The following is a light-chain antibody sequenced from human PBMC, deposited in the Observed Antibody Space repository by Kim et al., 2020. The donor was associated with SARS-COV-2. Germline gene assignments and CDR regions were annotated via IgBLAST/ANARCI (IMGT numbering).Light chain of an antibody. CDR1: QGISSY. CDR3: QQLHGYPLT. J-gene: IGKJ4*01. V-gene: IGKV1-9*01. CDR2: SAS. Sequence: APVGDRVTITCRASQGISSYLAWYQQKPGLAPKVLIYSASTLQSGVPSRFSGSGSGTDFTLTINSLQPEDFATYYCQQLHGYPLTFGGGTKVDIK.